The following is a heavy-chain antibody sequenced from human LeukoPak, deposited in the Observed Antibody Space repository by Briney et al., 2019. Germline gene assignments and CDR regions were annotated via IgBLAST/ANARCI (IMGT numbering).Heavy chain of an antibody. CDR2: INPNSGGT. J-gene: IGHJ6*02. CDR1: GYTFTGYY. Sequence: VASVKVSCKASGYTFTGYYMHWVRQAPGQGLERMGWINPNSGGTNYAQKFQGRVTMTRDTSISTAYMELSRLRSDDTAVYYCARERFLEWLFGYGMDVWGQGTTVTVSS. V-gene: IGHV1-2*02. CDR3: ARERFLEWLFGYGMDV. D-gene: IGHD3-3*01.